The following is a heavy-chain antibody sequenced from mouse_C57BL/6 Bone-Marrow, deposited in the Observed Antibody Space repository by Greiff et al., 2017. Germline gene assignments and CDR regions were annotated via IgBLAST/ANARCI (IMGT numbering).Heavy chain of an antibody. J-gene: IGHJ2*01. V-gene: IGHV14-4*01. CDR1: GFNIKDYY. Sequence: VTLKESGAELVRPGASVTLSCTASGFNIKDYYMHWVKQRPEQGLEWIGWIDPENGGTDYASKFTGKAPLTADTSSNTAYLQLSSLTSEDTAVYYCTTDCYLPPDYLDYWGQGTTLTVSS. CDR3: TTDCYLPPDYLDY. CDR2: IDPENGGT. D-gene: IGHD2-3*01.